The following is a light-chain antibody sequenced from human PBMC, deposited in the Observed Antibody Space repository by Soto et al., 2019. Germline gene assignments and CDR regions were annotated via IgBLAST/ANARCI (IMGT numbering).Light chain of an antibody. Sequence: DIQLTQSPSFLSASVGDRVTVTCRASQDISSFLAWYHQTPGKAPNLLIYAASILQSGVPSRFSGSGSGTEFTLTISSLQPEDFATYYCQQLYSYPLTFGGGTKVEIK. CDR2: AAS. V-gene: IGKV1-9*01. J-gene: IGKJ4*01. CDR1: QDISSF. CDR3: QQLYSYPLT.